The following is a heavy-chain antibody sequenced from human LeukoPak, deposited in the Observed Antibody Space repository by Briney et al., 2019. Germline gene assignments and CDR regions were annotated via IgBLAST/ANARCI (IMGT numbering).Heavy chain of an antibody. CDR2: IYYSNT. CDR1: GGSISSYY. V-gene: IGHV4-59*12. D-gene: IGHD2-2*01. J-gene: IGHJ4*02. CDR3: ARDSRGMDY. Sequence: SETLSLTCTVSGGSISSYYWSWIRQPPGKGLESIGYIYYSNTNYNPSLKSRVTISVDTSKNQFSLKLSSVTAADTAVYYCARDSRGMDYWGQGTLVTVSS.